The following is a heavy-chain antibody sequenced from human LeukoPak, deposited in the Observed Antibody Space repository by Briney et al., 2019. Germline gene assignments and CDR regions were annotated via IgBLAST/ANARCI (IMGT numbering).Heavy chain of an antibody. D-gene: IGHD3-10*01. CDR3: ARGGHYGPFYY. J-gene: IGHJ4*02. CDR1: GGSFSGYY. Sequence: SETLSLTCAVYGGSFSGYYWSWIRQPPGKGLEWIGEINHSGSTNYNPSLKSRVTISVDTSKNQFSLKLSSVTAADTAVYYCARGGHYGPFYYWGQGTLVTVSS. V-gene: IGHV4-34*01. CDR2: INHSGST.